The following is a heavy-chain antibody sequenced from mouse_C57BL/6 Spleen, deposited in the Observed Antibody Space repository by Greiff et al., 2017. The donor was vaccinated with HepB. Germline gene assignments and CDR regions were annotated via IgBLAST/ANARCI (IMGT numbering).Heavy chain of an antibody. D-gene: IGHD2-3*01. J-gene: IGHJ4*01. Sequence: VQLQQSGTVLARPGASVKMSCKTSGYTFTSYWMHWVKQRPGQGLEWIGAIYPGNSDTSYNQKFKGKAKLTAVTSASTAYMELSSLTNEDSAVYYGTRGGVYDPTSMDYWGQGTSVTVSS. CDR1: GYTFTSYW. CDR2: IYPGNSDT. V-gene: IGHV1-5*01. CDR3: TRGGVYDPTSMDY.